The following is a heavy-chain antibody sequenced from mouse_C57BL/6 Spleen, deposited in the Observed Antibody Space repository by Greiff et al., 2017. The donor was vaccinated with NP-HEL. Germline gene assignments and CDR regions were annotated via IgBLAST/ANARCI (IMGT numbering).Heavy chain of an antibody. CDR1: GYSITSGYY. J-gene: IGHJ3*01. CDR3: ARGATVVEGAWFAY. Sequence: EVKLQESGPGLVKPSQSLSLTCSVTGYSITSGYYWNWIRQFPGNKLEWMGYISYDGSNNYNPSLKNRISITRDTSKNQFFLKLNSVTTEDTATYYCARGATVVEGAWFAYWGQGTLVTVSA. D-gene: IGHD1-1*01. CDR2: ISYDGSN. V-gene: IGHV3-6*01.